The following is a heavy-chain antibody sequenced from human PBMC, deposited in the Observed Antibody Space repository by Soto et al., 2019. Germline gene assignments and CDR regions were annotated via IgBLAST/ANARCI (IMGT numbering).Heavy chain of an antibody. CDR1: GFTFSSYA. J-gene: IGHJ6*03. D-gene: IGHD3-10*01. Sequence: GSLRLSCAASGFTFSSYAMSWVRQAPGKGLEWVSAISGSGGSTYYADSVKGRFTISRDNAKNSLYLQMNSLRAEDTAVYYCAVWFGEFLYYYYMDVWGKGTTVTVSS. CDR3: AVWFGEFLYYYYMDV. CDR2: ISGSGGST. V-gene: IGHV3-23*01.